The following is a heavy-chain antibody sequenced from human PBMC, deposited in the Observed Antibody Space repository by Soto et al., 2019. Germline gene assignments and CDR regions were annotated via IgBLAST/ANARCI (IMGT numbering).Heavy chain of an antibody. CDR3: ARGVAAAGTHWFDP. Sequence: GGSVKVSRKASGYTLSSYGISWVGQAPGQGLEWMGWISAYNGNTNYAQKLQGRVTMTTDTSTSTAYMELRSLRSDDTAVYYCARGVAAAGTHWFDPWGQGTLVTVSS. J-gene: IGHJ5*02. CDR2: ISAYNGNT. CDR1: GYTLSSYG. D-gene: IGHD6-13*01. V-gene: IGHV1-18*01.